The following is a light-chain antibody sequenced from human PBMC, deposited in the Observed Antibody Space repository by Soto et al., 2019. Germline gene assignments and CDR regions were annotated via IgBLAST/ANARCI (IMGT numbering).Light chain of an antibody. CDR2: DVS. J-gene: IGLJ2*01. V-gene: IGLV2-14*01. Sequence: QSALTQPASVSGSPGQSITISCTGTSSDVGAYNYVSWYQQHPGKAPKLMIYDVSDRPSGVSNRFSGSKSVNTSSLTISGLQAEDEADYYCSSYTTNNTVVFGGGTKLTVL. CDR1: SSDVGAYNY. CDR3: SSYTTNNTVV.